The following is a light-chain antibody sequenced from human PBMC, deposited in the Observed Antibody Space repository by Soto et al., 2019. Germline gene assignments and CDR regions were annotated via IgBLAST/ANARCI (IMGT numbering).Light chain of an antibody. CDR1: SSDVGGYNY. V-gene: IGLV2-11*01. CDR3: CSYAGGPYV. J-gene: IGLJ1*01. CDR2: DVS. Sequence: QSVLTQPRSVSGSPGQSVAISCTGSSSDVGGYNYVSWHQQHPGKAPKVMIYDVSKRPSGVPDRFSGSKSGDTASLTITGLQAEDEADYYCCSYAGGPYVFGTGTKVTVL.